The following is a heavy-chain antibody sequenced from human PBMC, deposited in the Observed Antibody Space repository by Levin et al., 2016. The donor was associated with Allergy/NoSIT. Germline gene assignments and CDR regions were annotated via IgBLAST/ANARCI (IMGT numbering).Heavy chain of an antibody. CDR3: ARGRGYNTEDS. Sequence: ASVKVSCKASGYSLSSYYMHWVRQAPGQGFEWVGVIDPSGASSDYAQKFRGRVTMTRDTSTSTFYMELSSLRFEDTAVYYCARGRGYNTEDSWGQGSLVTVSS. J-gene: IGHJ5*01. V-gene: IGHV1-46*01. CDR2: IDPSGASS. CDR1: GYSLSSYY. D-gene: IGHD5-24*01.